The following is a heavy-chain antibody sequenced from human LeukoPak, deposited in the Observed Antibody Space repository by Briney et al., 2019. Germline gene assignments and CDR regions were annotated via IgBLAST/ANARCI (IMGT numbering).Heavy chain of an antibody. CDR2: ISAYNGNT. D-gene: IGHD3-10*01. Sequence: EASVKVSCKASGYTFTSYGISWVRQAPGQGLEWMGWISAYNGNTNYAQKLQGRVTMTTDTSTSTAYMELRSLRSDDTAVYYCARDRAYYYGSGSPTFDYWGQGTLVTVSS. V-gene: IGHV1-18*01. CDR3: ARDRAYYYGSGSPTFDY. J-gene: IGHJ4*02. CDR1: GYTFTSYG.